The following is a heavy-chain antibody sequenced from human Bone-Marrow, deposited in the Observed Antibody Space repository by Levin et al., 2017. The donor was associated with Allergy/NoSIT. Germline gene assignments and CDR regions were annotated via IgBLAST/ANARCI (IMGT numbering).Heavy chain of an antibody. CDR2: IKQDGSEK. CDR3: ARDYRWLVYGMDV. Sequence: PGGSLRLSCVASEFTFSSFWMSWVRQAPGKGLEWVAIIKQDGSEKKYVDSVRGRFTISRDNAKNSLYLEMNSLRVEDTAVYYCARDYRWLVYGMDVWGQGTTVTVSS. V-gene: IGHV3-7*01. D-gene: IGHD2-8*01. CDR1: EFTFSSFW. J-gene: IGHJ6*02.